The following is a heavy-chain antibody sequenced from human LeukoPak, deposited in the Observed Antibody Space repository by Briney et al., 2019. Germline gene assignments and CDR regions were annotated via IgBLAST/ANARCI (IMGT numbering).Heavy chain of an antibody. CDR1: GGTFSSYA. Sequence: SVKVSCKASGGTFSSYAICWVRQAPGQGREWMGRIIPIFGTANYAQKFQGRGTSTTDESTSTAYMELSSLRSEDTAVYYCASPQNGYSYGYYWGQGTLVTVSS. J-gene: IGHJ4*02. CDR2: IIPIFGTA. V-gene: IGHV1-69*05. CDR3: ASPQNGYSYGYY. D-gene: IGHD5-18*01.